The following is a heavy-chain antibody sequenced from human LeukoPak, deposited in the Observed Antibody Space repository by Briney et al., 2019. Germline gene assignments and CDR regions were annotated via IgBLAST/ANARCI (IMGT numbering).Heavy chain of an antibody. CDR3: AYSSSFGNFDH. CDR1: GYSISSGYY. V-gene: IGHV4-38-2*02. CDR2: IYHSGST. D-gene: IGHD6-6*01. J-gene: IGHJ4*02. Sequence: SETLSLTCTVSGYSISSGYYWGWIRQPPGKGLEWIGSIYHSGSTYYNPSLKSRVTVSVDTSKNQFSLKLSSVTAADTAVYYCAYSSSFGNFDHWGQGTLVTVSS.